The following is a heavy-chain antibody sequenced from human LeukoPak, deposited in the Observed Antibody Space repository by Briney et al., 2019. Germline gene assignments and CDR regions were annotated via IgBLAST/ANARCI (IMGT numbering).Heavy chain of an antibody. V-gene: IGHV3-52*01. D-gene: IGHD2-2*01. CDR1: GFTFSNSW. Sequence: GGSLRLSCAASGFTFSNSWMHWVCQAPEKGLEWVADIKCDGSEKCYVDSVKGRLTISRDNAKNSLYLQVNSLGAEDMTVYYCVRGVGSSTSCYVRAFDIWGQGTMVTVSS. CDR3: VRGVGSSTSCYVRAFDI. J-gene: IGHJ3*02. CDR2: IKCDGSEK.